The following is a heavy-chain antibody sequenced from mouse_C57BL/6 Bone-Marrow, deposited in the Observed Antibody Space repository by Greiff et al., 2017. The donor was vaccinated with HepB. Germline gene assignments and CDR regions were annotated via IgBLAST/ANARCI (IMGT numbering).Heavy chain of an antibody. V-gene: IGHV1-52*01. CDR3: ARSFDSNPYYYAMDY. CDR2: IDPSDSET. J-gene: IGHJ4*01. Sequence: QVQLKQSGAELVRPGSSVKLSCKASGYTFTSYWMHWVKQRPIQGLEWIGNIDPSDSETHYNQKFKDKATLTVDKSSSTAYMQLSSLTSEDSAVYYCARSFDSNPYYYAMDYWGQGTSVTVSS. D-gene: IGHD2-5*01. CDR1: GYTFTSYW.